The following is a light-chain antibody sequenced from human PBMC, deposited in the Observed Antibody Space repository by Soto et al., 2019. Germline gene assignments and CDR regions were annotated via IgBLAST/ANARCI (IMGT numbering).Light chain of an antibody. J-gene: IGLJ2*01. CDR3: SSYTRDKTVL. Sequence: QPVLTQPASVSGSPGQSITISCTGSSTDVGGYNYVSWHQQHPGKAPKLMIFDVTKRPSGVSNRFSGSKSGDTASLTISGLQAEDEADYYCSSYTRDKTVLFGGGTKLTVL. CDR2: DVT. V-gene: IGLV2-14*03. CDR1: STDVGGYNY.